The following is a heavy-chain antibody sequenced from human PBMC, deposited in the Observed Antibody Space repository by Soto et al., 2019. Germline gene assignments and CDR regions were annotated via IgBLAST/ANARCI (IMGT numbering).Heavy chain of an antibody. J-gene: IGHJ5*02. V-gene: IGHV4-31*03. Sequence: QVQLQESGPGLVKPSQTLSLTCTVSGGSITSGGYYWSWSRLHPGRGVEWIGYIYYSGFTYYNPPLKIRVTISVYTSKNQFSLKLSSVTAADPALYYSASSVYPWGQGTLVTVSS. CDR1: GGSITSGGYY. D-gene: IGHD6-19*01. CDR2: IYYSGFT. CDR3: ASSVYP.